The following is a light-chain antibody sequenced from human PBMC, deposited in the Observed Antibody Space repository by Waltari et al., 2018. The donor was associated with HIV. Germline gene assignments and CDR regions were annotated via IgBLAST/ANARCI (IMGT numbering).Light chain of an antibody. J-gene: IGLJ3*02. V-gene: IGLV2-14*01. CDR1: RSHAGGYNY. CDR3: SSFTASGTQV. Sequence: SDPPQPVPVSASPRASISSSCTRTRSHAGGYNYVSWYQHHPGKAPKLLIYEVTSRPSGVSNRFSGSKAGNTASLTISGLQAEDEADYYCSSFTASGTQVFGGGTKLTVL. CDR2: EVT.